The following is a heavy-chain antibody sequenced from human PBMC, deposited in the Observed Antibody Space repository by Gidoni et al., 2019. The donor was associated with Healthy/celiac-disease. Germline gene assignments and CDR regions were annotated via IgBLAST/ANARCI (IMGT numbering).Heavy chain of an antibody. Sequence: QVQLVQSGAEVKKPGASVKVSCKASGYTFTAYGVSWVRQTPGQGLEWMGWISAFNGNANYAQNLQDRVTMTRDTSTSTAYMELRSLRSDDTAVYYCARDYSPNWLDPWGQGTLVTVSS. CDR3: ARDYSPNWLDP. CDR1: GYTFTAYG. CDR2: ISAFNGNA. J-gene: IGHJ5*02. D-gene: IGHD4-4*01. V-gene: IGHV1-18*04.